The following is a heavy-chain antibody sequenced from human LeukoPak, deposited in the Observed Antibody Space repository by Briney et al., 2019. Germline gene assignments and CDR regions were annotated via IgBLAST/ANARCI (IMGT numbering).Heavy chain of an antibody. D-gene: IGHD3-22*01. CDR3: AKRGVVIRVILVGFHKEAYYFDS. CDR1: GITLSNYG. Sequence: GGSLRLSCAVSGITLSNYGMSWVRQAPEKGLEWVAGISDSGGRTNYADSVKGRFTISRDNPKNTIYLQMTSLRAEDTAVYFCAKRGVVIRVILVGFHKEAYYFDSWGQGALVTVSS. CDR2: ISDSGGRT. V-gene: IGHV3-23*01. J-gene: IGHJ4*02.